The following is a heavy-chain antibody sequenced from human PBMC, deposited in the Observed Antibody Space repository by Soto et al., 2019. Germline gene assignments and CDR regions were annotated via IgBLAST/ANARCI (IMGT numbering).Heavy chain of an antibody. CDR3: AREHSGESIAAAGTGWFDP. V-gene: IGHV1-69*05. D-gene: IGHD6-13*01. Sequence: ASVKVSCKASGGTFSSYAISWVRQAPGQGLEWMGGIIPIFGTANYAQKFQGRVTITTDASTSTAYMELRSLRSDDTAVYYCAREHSGESIAAAGTGWFDPWGQGTLVTVSS. CDR2: IIPIFGTA. J-gene: IGHJ5*02. CDR1: GGTFSSYA.